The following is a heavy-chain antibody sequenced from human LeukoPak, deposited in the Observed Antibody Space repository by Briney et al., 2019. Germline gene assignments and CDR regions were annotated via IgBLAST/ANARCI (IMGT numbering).Heavy chain of an antibody. CDR1: GGAFSSYA. CDR2: IIPIFGTA. CDR3: ARGTTVIHPWYYYYYMDV. J-gene: IGHJ6*03. Sequence: ASVKVSCKAAGGAFSSYAISWVRQAPGQGLEWMGGIIPIFGTANYAQKFQGRVTITADKSTSTAYMELSSLSSEDTAVYYCARGTTVIHPWYYYYYMDVWGKGTTVTVSS. D-gene: IGHD4-11*01. V-gene: IGHV1-69*06.